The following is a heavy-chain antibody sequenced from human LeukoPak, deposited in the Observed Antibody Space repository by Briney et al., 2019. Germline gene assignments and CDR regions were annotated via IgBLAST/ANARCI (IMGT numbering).Heavy chain of an antibody. CDR2: IIPIFGTA. V-gene: IGHV1-69*05. CDR3: ARLASYGYEVYYYYYMDV. Sequence: GASVKVSCKASGYTFTSYGISWVRQAPGQGLEWMGGIIPIFGTANYAQKFQGRVTITTDESTSTAYMELSSLRSEDTAVYYCARLASYGYEVYYYYYMDVWGKGTTVTVSS. D-gene: IGHD5-18*01. CDR1: GYTFTSYG. J-gene: IGHJ6*03.